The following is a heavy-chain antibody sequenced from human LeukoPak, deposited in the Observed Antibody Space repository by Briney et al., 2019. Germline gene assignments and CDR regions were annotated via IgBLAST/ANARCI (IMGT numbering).Heavy chain of an antibody. Sequence: GASVKVSCKASGYTFISYGITWVRQAPGQGLEWMGWISPYTGNTKYAQKLQGRVTMTTDTSTSTAHMELRSLRSDDTAVYYCARDRAPEITIFGISNNWFDPWGQGTLVTVSS. CDR3: ARDRAPEITIFGISNNWFDP. V-gene: IGHV1-18*01. CDR1: GYTFISYG. J-gene: IGHJ5*02. D-gene: IGHD3-3*01. CDR2: ISPYTGNT.